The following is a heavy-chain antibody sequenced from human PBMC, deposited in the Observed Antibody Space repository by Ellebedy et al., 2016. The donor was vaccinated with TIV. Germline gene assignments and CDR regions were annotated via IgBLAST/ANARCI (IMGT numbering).Heavy chain of an antibody. CDR1: GGTFSSYA. V-gene: IGHV1-69*04. CDR3: ARGRKIEGIAAAVDY. D-gene: IGHD6-13*01. Sequence: SVKVSCXASGGTFSSYAISWVRQAPGQGLEWMGRIISILGIANYAQKFQGRVTITADKSTSTAYMELSSLRSEDTAVYYCARGRKIEGIAAAVDYWGQGTLVTVSS. J-gene: IGHJ4*02. CDR2: IISILGIA.